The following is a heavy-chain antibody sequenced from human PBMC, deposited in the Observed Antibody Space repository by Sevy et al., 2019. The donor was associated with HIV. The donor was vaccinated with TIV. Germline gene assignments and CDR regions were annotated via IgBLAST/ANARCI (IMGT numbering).Heavy chain of an antibody. V-gene: IGHV4-59*08. CDR2: IYYSGST. Sequence: SETLSLTCTVSGGSISNYYWSWIRQPPGKGLEWIGYIYYSGSTNYNPSLKSRVTISLDTSKNQFSLRLSSVTAADTAMYYCAGENAWGRGYSWGQGTLVTVSS. D-gene: IGHD1-26*01. CDR3: AGENAWGRGYS. CDR1: GGSISNYY. J-gene: IGHJ4*02.